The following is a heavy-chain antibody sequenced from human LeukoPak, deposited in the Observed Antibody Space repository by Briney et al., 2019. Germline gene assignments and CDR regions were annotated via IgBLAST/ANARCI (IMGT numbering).Heavy chain of an antibody. CDR3: ARGDFFGY. Sequence: SGTLSLTCTVSGASISSSSYYWGWIRQPPGKGLEWIGEINHSGSTNYNLSLKSRVTISVDTSKNQFSLKLSSVTAADTAVYYCARGDFFGYWGQGTLVTVSS. J-gene: IGHJ4*02. CDR2: INHSGST. CDR1: GASISSSSYY. V-gene: IGHV4-39*07. D-gene: IGHD3-3*01.